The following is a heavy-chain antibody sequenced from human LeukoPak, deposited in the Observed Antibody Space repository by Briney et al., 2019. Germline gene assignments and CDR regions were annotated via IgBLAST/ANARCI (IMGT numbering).Heavy chain of an antibody. CDR2: IYPSGGST. D-gene: IGHD5-18*01. V-gene: IGHV1-46*01. Sequence: GASVRVSRKASGYTFTSYFMHWVRQAPGQGFEWMGIIYPSGGSTSYAQKFQGRVTMTRDTSTSTVYMELSRLRSEDTAVYYCARSGQLWAFDYWGQGTLVTVSS. CDR3: ARSGQLWAFDY. J-gene: IGHJ4*02. CDR1: GYTFTSYF.